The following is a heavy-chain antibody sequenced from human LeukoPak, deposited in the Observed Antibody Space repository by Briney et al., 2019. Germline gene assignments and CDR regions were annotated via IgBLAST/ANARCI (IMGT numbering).Heavy chain of an antibody. CDR3: ARYDSGSYWPYYYYYYMDV. V-gene: IGHV3-23*01. J-gene: IGHJ6*03. Sequence: GGSLRLSCAASGFTFSSYAMSWVRQAPGKGLEWVSGISSSGGSTVYADPVKGRFTISRDNAKNSLYLQMNSLRAEDTAVYYCARYDSGSYWPYYYYYYMDVWGKGTTVTISS. CDR2: ISSSGGST. D-gene: IGHD3-10*01. CDR1: GFTFSSYA.